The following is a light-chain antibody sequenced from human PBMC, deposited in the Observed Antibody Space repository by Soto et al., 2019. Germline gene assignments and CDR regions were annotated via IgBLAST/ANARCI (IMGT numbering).Light chain of an antibody. V-gene: IGLV2-23*03. CDR3: CSYAGFSSFV. CDR2: EGN. J-gene: IGLJ1*01. Sequence: QSVLTQPASVSGSPGQSITISCTGTSSDVGGYDFVSWYRQYSGEVPKLIIFEGNKRPSGVSDRFSASKSGNTASLTISGLQAEDQADYYCCSYAGFSSFVFGAGTKLTVL. CDR1: SSDVGGYDF.